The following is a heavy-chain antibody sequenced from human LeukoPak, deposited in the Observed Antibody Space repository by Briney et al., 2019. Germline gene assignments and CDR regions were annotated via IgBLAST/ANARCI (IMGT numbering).Heavy chain of an antibody. CDR3: AREKASCISDCSDY. D-gene: IGHD2-21*02. V-gene: IGHV3-48*03. CDR2: ISPSSSSI. CDR1: GFALSSYE. J-gene: IGHJ4*02. Sequence: PGGSLRLSCAASGFALSSYEMNWVRPGPGKGWEWVSYISPSSSSIPYANSMKGRFTVSRENARNSLYLQMNSLRGEDSAVYYCAREKASCISDCSDYWGQGTLVTVSS.